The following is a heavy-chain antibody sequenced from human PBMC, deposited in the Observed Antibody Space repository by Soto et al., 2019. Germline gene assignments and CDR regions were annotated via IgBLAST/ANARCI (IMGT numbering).Heavy chain of an antibody. CDR1: GFTFDSHG. J-gene: IGHJ5*02. V-gene: IGHV3-30*18. CDR3: AKDLLPNTVTTCGS. D-gene: IGHD4-17*01. Sequence: QVQLGESGGGAVQPGRSLRLSCAASGFTFDSHGMHWVRQAPGKGLEWVAVIASDGNNKYYADSVKGRFTISRDNFNNILYLQMSSLRAEDTAVYYCAKDLLPNTVTTCGSWGQGTLVTVSS. CDR2: IASDGNNK.